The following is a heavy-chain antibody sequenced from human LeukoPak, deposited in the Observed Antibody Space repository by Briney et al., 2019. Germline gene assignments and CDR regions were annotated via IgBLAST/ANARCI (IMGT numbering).Heavy chain of an antibody. CDR3: ARERSGSYSWFDP. V-gene: IGHV3-74*01. D-gene: IGHD1-26*01. J-gene: IGHJ5*02. CDR1: GFTISTYW. Sequence: GGSLRLSCATSGFTISTYWMHWVRQAPGKGLVWVSRINSDGSSTSYADSVKGRFTISRDNAKNTLYLQMNSLRAEDTAVYYCARERSGSYSWFDPWGQGTLVTVSS. CDR2: INSDGSST.